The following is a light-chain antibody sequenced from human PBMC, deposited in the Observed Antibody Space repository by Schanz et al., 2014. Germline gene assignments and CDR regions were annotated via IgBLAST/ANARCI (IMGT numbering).Light chain of an antibody. J-gene: IGKJ3*01. CDR3: QQADSSPPMFT. Sequence: DIQMTQSPSSLSASVGDRVTITCRASQSISSYLNWYQQKPGKAPNLLIYAASSLQSGVPSRFSGSGSGTDFTLTISSLQPEDFATYYCQQADSSPPMFTFGPGTKVDF. CDR2: AAS. CDR1: QSISSY. V-gene: IGKV1-39*01.